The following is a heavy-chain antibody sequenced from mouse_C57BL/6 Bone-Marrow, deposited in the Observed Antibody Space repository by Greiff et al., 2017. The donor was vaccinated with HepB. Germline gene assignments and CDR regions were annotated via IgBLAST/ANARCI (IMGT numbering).Heavy chain of an antibody. V-gene: IGHV5-4*01. Sequence: EVQWVESGGGLVKPGGSLKLSCAASGFTFSSYAMSWVRQTPEKRLEWVATISDGGSYTYYPDNVKGRFTISRDNAKNNLYLQMSHLKSEDTAMYYCARDRANWDWFAYWGQGTLVTVSA. J-gene: IGHJ3*01. CDR1: GFTFSSYA. D-gene: IGHD4-1*01. CDR2: ISDGGSYT. CDR3: ARDRANWDWFAY.